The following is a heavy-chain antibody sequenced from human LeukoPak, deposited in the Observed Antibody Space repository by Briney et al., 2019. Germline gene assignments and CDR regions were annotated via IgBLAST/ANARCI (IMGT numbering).Heavy chain of an antibody. J-gene: IGHJ3*02. V-gene: IGHV1-8*01. Sequence: ASVKVSCKASGYTFTSYDINWVRQATGQGLEWMGWMNPNSGSTGYAQKFQGRLTMTRNTSISTAYMELSSLRSDDTAVYYCASGAAGLDAFDIWGQGTMVTVSS. D-gene: IGHD6-13*01. CDR1: GYTFTSYD. CDR3: ASGAAGLDAFDI. CDR2: MNPNSGST.